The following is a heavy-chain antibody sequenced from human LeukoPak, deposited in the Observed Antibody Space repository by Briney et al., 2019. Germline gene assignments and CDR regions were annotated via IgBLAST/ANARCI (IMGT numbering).Heavy chain of an antibody. CDR1: GFTFSSYS. J-gene: IGHJ4*02. CDR3: ARVGIAAAGL. V-gene: IGHV3-21*01. D-gene: IGHD6-13*01. Sequence: GGSLRLSCAASGFTFSSYSMNLVRQAPGKGLEWVSSISSSSSYIYYADSVKGRFTISRDNAKNSLYLQMNSLRAEDTAVYYCARVGIAAAGLWGQGTLVTVSS. CDR2: ISSSSSYI.